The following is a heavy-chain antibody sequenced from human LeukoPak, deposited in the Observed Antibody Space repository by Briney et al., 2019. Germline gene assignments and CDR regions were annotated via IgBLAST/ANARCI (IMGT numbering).Heavy chain of an antibody. CDR1: GSGFTSYW. Sequence: GVPKQISYQGSGSGFTSYWIGWARARPGKGQGRTGIIYRGGSDTRYNTSFQDQVTISADKSITTAYLQWSSLKASDTAMYYCSRQRFTMRAYAGNWFDPWGQGTLVTVSS. CDR3: SRQRFTMRAYAGNWFDP. J-gene: IGHJ5*02. D-gene: IGHD3-10*01. V-gene: IGHV5-51*01. CDR2: IYRGGSDT.